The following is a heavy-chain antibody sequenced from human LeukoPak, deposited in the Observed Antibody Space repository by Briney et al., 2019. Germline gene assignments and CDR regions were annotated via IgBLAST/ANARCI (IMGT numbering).Heavy chain of an antibody. CDR2: IYYSGST. V-gene: IGHV4-59*01. J-gene: IGHJ4*02. CDR3: ATNYAVAGPYHFDY. D-gene: IGHD6-19*01. Sequence: SETLSLTCTVSGDSIRSYYWSWIRQPPGKGLEWIGYIYYSGSTNYNPSLKGRVTISLDTSKNQFSLKLNSVTAADTAVYYCATNYAVAGPYHFDYWGQGTLITVSS. CDR1: GDSIRSYY.